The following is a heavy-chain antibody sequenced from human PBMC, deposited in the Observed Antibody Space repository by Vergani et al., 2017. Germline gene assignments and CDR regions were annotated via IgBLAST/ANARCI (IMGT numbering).Heavy chain of an antibody. J-gene: IGHJ4*01. CDR1: GFRVTTYY. Sequence: GELLESGGGLAQPGGSLRVSCSASGFRVTTYYMSWVRQAPGKGLEWVSVIKSDGRTSYAESVRGRFTISRDTSRNAVYRQMNILRVEDTGVYYCTRSECSCTTCYGHYFDLWGHGILVTVSS. V-gene: IGHV3-66*02. CDR2: IKSDGRT. CDR3: TRSECSCTTCYGHYFDL. D-gene: IGHD2/OR15-2a*01.